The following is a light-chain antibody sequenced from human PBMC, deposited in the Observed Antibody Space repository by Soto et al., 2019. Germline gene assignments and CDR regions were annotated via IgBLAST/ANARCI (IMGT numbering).Light chain of an antibody. CDR2: GNS. Sequence: QSVLTQPPSVSGAPGQRVTISCTGSSSNIGAGYDVHWYQQLPGTAPKLLIYGNSNGPSGVPDRFSGSKSGTSASLAITGLQAEDEADYYCQSYDSSLNGVVFGGGTKLTVL. CDR3: QSYDSSLNGVV. V-gene: IGLV1-40*01. CDR1: SSNIGAGYD. J-gene: IGLJ2*01.